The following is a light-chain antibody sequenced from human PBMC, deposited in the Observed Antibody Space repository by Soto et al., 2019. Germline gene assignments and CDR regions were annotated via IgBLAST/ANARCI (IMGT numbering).Light chain of an antibody. J-gene: IGKJ4*01. V-gene: IGKV1-33*01. CDR2: DAS. Sequence: DIQMTQSPSSLSASVGDRVTITCLASQDISQYLNWYQQKSGKPPKLLINDASNLEPGVPSRFSGSGSGTVFALTISSLQPEDIATYYCQQYDSRLYTLIFGGGTTVEIK. CDR1: QDISQY. CDR3: QQYDSRLYTLI.